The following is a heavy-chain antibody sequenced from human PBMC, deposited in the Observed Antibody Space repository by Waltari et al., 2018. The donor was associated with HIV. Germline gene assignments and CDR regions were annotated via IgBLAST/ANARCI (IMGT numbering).Heavy chain of an antibody. J-gene: IGHJ6*02. CDR1: GFAFSNYA. Sequence: EVQVLESGGGLVQPGESLKLSCAASGFAFSNYAMSWVRQAPGKGLEWVSAISGSGRSTYYADSVKGRFTISRENSKNTLYLQMYSLRAEDTAVYFCANLLSVVPAAKQGAMDVWGQGTTVTVSS. V-gene: IGHV3-23*01. D-gene: IGHD2-2*01. CDR2: ISGSGRST. CDR3: ANLLSVVPAAKQGAMDV.